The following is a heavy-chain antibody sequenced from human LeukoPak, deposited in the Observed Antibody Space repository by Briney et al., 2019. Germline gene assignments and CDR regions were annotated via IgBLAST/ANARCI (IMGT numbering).Heavy chain of an antibody. Sequence: PGGSLRLSCAASGFTFSNYEMNWVPQAPGKGLEWVSYISSRDSIIYYADYVKGRFTISRDNAKNSLYLQMNSLRAEDTAVYYCATGGACSGGSCYGYFDYWGQGTLVTVSS. CDR3: ATGGACSGGSCYGYFDY. J-gene: IGHJ4*02. V-gene: IGHV3-48*03. CDR2: ISSRDSII. D-gene: IGHD2-15*01. CDR1: GFTFSNYE.